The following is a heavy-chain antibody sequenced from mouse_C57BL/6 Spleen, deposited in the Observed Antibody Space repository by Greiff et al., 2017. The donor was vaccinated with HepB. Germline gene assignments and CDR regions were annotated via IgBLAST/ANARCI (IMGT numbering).Heavy chain of an antibody. CDR3: ASDYDYDEGGLAMDY. CDR2: ISSGSSTI. V-gene: IGHV5-17*01. J-gene: IGHJ4*01. Sequence: DVHLVESGGGLVKPGGSLKLSCAASGFTFSDYGMHWVRQAPEKGLEWVAYISSGSSTIYYADTVKGRFTISRDNAKNTLFLQMTSLRSEDTAMYYCASDYDYDEGGLAMDYWGQGTSVTVSS. CDR1: GFTFSDYG. D-gene: IGHD2-4*01.